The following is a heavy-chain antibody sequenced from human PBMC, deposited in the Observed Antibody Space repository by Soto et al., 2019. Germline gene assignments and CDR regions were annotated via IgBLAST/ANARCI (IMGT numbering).Heavy chain of an antibody. CDR3: AREAMVRGVITGFDY. Sequence: SETLSLTCAVYGGSFSGYYWSWIRQPPGKGLEWIGEINHSGSTNYNPSLKSRVSISVDTSKNQFSLKLSSVTAADTAVYYCAREAMVRGVITGFDYWGQGTLVTVSS. J-gene: IGHJ4*02. CDR1: GGSFSGYY. CDR2: INHSGST. D-gene: IGHD3-10*01. V-gene: IGHV4-34*01.